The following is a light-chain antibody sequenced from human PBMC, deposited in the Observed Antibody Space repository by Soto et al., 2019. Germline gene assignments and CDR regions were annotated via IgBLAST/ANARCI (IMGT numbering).Light chain of an antibody. V-gene: IGLV2-8*01. J-gene: IGLJ1*01. CDR1: SGDVGGYNY. CDR2: EVS. CDR3: SSYAGSNNYV. Sequence: SALTQPPSASGSPGQSVTISCTATSGDVGGYNYVSWYQQHPGKAPKLMIYEVSKRPSGVPDRFSGSKSGNTASLTVSGLQAEDEADYYCSSYAGSNNYVFGTGTKLTVL.